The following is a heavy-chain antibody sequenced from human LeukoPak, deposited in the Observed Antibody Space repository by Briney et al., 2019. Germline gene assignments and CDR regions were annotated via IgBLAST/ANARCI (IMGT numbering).Heavy chain of an antibody. CDR3: ARVRDNAFDI. V-gene: IGHV1-2*02. J-gene: IGHJ3*02. CDR1: GYTFTGYY. D-gene: IGHD2-15*01. CDR2: INGNSGGT. Sequence: ASVKVSCKASGYTFTGYYMHWVRQAPGQGLEWMGWINGNSGGTNYAQKFQGRVTMTRDTYISTAYMEVSRVTSDDTAVYYCARVRDNAFDIWGQGTMVTVSS.